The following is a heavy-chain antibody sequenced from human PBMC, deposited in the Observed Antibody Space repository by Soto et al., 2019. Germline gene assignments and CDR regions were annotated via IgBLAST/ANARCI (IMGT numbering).Heavy chain of an antibody. V-gene: IGHV2-5*02. CDR2: VFWDGGE. CDR1: GFSLTTTGVG. D-gene: IGHD1-26*01. CDR3: TQVYVSGSWGSFFHS. Sequence: QITLRESGPSLVKPTETLTLTCTFSGFSLTTTGVGVGWIRQPPGKALEWLAVVFWDGGERYSPSLKCWVTFTKDTSKDHVILSITNMDPADTVTYYCTQVYVSGSWGSFFHSWGQGTLVTVSS. J-gene: IGHJ4*02.